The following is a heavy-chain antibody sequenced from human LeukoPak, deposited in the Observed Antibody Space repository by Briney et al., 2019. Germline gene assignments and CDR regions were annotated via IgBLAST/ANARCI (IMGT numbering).Heavy chain of an antibody. CDR2: ISSSSSYI. CDR1: GFTFSSYS. Sequence: KPGGSLRLSCAASGFTFSSYSMNWVRQAPGKGLEWVSSISSSSSYIYYADSVKGRFTISRDNAKNSLYLQMNSLRAEDTAVYYCARDIGPYYYGSGSLSAPDYWGQGTLVTVSS. D-gene: IGHD3-10*01. V-gene: IGHV3-21*01. J-gene: IGHJ4*02. CDR3: ARDIGPYYYGSGSLSAPDY.